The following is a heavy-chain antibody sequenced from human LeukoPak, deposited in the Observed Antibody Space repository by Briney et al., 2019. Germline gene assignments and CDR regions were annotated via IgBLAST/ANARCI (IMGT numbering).Heavy chain of an antibody. J-gene: IGHJ4*02. CDR3: ARDFDRAGGDYFDY. CDR2: IYHRGST. Sequence: PSGTLSLTCAVSGGSISSYNWWSWVRQPPGKGLEWIGEIYHRGSTNYNPSLKSRVTISVDTSKNQFSLKLTSVTAADTAVYYCARDFDRAGGDYFDYWGQGALVTVSS. V-gene: IGHV4-4*02. D-gene: IGHD2-15*01. CDR1: GGSISSYNW.